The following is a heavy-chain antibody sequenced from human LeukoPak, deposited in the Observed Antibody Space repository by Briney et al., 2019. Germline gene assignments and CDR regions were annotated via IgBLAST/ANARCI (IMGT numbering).Heavy chain of an antibody. CDR2: INAGNGNT. D-gene: IGHD6-13*01. V-gene: IGHV1-3*01. J-gene: IGHJ3*02. CDR1: GYTFTKYV. CDR3: ARVYSSSYQPGAFDI. Sequence: ASVKVSCKASGYTFTKYVIHWVRQAPGQRLEWMGWINAGNGNTKYSQKFQGRVTITRDTSASTAYMELSSLRSEDTAVYYCARVYSSSYQPGAFDIWGQGTMVTVSS.